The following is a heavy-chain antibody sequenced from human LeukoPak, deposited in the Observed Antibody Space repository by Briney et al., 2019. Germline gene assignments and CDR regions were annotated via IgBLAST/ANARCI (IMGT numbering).Heavy chain of an antibody. J-gene: IGHJ4*02. Sequence: PSKTLSLTCTVPGSSISSGYYWGWIRQPPRKEPEWIGRSHHSGSTYYNPSLKSRITKSVDTSNNQFSLKLSCVTAADTAVYYCASPGTGRELWYGDWGQGTLVTVSS. CDR2: SHHSGST. V-gene: IGHV4-38-2*02. D-gene: IGHD3-10*01. CDR3: ASPGTGRELWYGD. CDR1: GSSISSGYY.